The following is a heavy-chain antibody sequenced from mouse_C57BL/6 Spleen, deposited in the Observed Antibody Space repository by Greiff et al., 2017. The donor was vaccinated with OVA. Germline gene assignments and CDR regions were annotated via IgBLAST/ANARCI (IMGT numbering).Heavy chain of an antibody. CDR1: GFTFSDAW. CDR3: TRGHYYGSSYGY. V-gene: IGHV6-6*01. Sequence: EVQRVESGGGLVQPGGSMKLSCAASGFTFSDAWMDWVRQSPEKGLEWVAEIRNKANNHATYYAESVKGRFTISRDDSKSSVYLQMNSLRAEDTGIYYCTRGHYYGSSYGYWGQGTTLTVSS. CDR2: IRNKANNHAT. D-gene: IGHD1-1*01. J-gene: IGHJ2*01.